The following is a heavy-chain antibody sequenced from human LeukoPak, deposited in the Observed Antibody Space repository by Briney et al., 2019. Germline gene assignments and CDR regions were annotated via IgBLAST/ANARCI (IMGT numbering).Heavy chain of an antibody. CDR2: ISGSGSTI. J-gene: IGHJ4*02. Sequence: KPGGSLRLSCAASGFTFSSYEMNWVRQAPGKGLEWVSYISGSGSTIYYADSVKGRFTISRDNAKNSLYLQMNSLRAEDTAVYYCARGPLGWLQLSFDYWGQGTLVTVSS. V-gene: IGHV3-48*03. CDR3: ARGPLGWLQLSFDY. D-gene: IGHD5-24*01. CDR1: GFTFSSYE.